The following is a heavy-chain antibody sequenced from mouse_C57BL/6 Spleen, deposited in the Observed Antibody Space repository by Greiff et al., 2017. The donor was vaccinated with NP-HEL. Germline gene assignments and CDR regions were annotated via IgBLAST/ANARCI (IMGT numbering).Heavy chain of an antibody. V-gene: IGHV1-82*01. D-gene: IGHD1-1*01. J-gene: IGHJ4*01. CDR2: IYPGDGDT. CDR1: GYAFSSSW. CDR3: ASCYGSPMDY. Sequence: VQLQESGPELVKPGASVKISCKASGYAFSSSWMNWVKQRPGKGLEWIGRIYPGDGDTNYNGKFKGKATLTADKSSSTAYMQLSSLTSEDSAVYFCASCYGSPMDYWGQGTSVTVSS.